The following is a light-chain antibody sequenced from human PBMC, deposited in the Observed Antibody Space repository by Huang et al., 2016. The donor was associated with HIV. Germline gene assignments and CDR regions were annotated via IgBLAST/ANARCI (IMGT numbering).Light chain of an antibody. CDR3: QQYNDWPPIT. CDR1: ESVSSS. Sequence: EIVMTQSPDTLSVFPGERVTLSCRASESVSSSLAWYQQKSGQAPRLLIYDASTRATGIPARFSGGGSGTEFTLTINSLLSEDFAVYYCQQYNDWPPITFGQGTRLDMK. CDR2: DAS. J-gene: IGKJ5*01. V-gene: IGKV3-15*01.